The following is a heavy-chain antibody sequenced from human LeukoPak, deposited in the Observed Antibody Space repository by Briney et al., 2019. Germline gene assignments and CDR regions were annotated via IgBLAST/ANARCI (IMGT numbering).Heavy chain of an antibody. CDR1: GFTFSSYW. J-gene: IGHJ4*02. CDR3: AREWGFGGVSYYFDY. D-gene: IGHD3-16*01. V-gene: IGHV3-7*04. Sequence: GGSLRLSCAASGFTFSSYWMSWVRQAPGKGLEWVANIKQDGSEKYYVDSVKGRFTISRDNAKNSLYLQMNSLRAEDTVVYYCAREWGFGGVSYYFDYWGQGTLVTVSS. CDR2: IKQDGSEK.